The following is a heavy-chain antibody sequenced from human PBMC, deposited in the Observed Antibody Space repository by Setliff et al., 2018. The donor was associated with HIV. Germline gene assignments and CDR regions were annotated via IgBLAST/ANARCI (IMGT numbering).Heavy chain of an antibody. CDR3: ARERWLRSHYYYYMDV. V-gene: IGHV3-23*01. J-gene: IGHJ6*03. Sequence: GGSLRLSCAASGFTFTNYAMSWVRQAPGKGLEWISVISGSGGDSFYADSVKGRFTISRDNSKNTLYLQMNSLRAEDTAVYYCARERWLRSHYYYYMDVWGKGTTVTVSS. CDR2: ISGSGGDS. CDR1: GFTFTNYA. D-gene: IGHD5-12*01.